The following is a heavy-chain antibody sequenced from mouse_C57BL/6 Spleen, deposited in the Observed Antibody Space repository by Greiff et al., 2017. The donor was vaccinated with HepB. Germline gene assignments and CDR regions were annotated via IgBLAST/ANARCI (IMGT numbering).Heavy chain of an antibody. Sequence: VQLQQSGAELVKPGASVKISCKASGYAFSSYWMNWVKQRPGKGLEWIGQIYPGDGDTNYNGKFKGKATLTADKSSSTAYMQLSSLTSEDSAVYFCARLVGLGYAMDYWGQGTSVTVSS. V-gene: IGHV1-80*01. CDR1: GYAFSSYW. CDR2: IYPGDGDT. D-gene: IGHD1-1*02. J-gene: IGHJ4*01. CDR3: ARLVGLGYAMDY.